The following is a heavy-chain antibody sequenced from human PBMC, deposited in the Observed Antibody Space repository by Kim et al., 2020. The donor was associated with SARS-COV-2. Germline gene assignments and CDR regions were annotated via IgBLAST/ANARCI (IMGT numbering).Heavy chain of an antibody. D-gene: IGHD6-19*01. J-gene: IGHJ5*01. Sequence: RPSFQGQVTISAEKSISTAYLRWNSLKASDTAMYYCARRPGAVAAGVFDSWGQGTLVTVSS. CDR3: ARRPGAVAAGVFDS. V-gene: IGHV5-51*01.